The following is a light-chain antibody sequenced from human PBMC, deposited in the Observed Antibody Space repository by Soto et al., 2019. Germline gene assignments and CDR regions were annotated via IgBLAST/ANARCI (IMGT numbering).Light chain of an antibody. Sequence: QSALTQPASVSGSPGQSITISCTGTSSDVGSYNLVSWYQQHPGKAPKLMIYEGSKRPSGVSNRFSDSKSGNTASLTISGLQAEDEADYYCCSYAGSTYVFGTGTKLTVL. J-gene: IGLJ1*01. CDR1: SSDVGSYNL. CDR3: CSYAGSTYV. V-gene: IGLV2-23*01. CDR2: EGS.